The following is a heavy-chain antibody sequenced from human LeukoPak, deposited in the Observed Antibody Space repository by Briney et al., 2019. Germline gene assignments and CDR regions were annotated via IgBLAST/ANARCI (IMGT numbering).Heavy chain of an antibody. CDR3: ARAAGSGKGAFDI. CDR1: GGSLSSFY. J-gene: IGHJ3*02. D-gene: IGHD3-10*01. Sequence: SETLSLTCAVSGGSLSSFYWSWIRQPPGKGLEWIGYIYYNGSTNYNPSLKSRVTISIDTSKNQFSLKLSSVTAADTAVYYCARAAGSGKGAFDIWGQGTMVTVSS. V-gene: IGHV4-59*08. CDR2: IYYNGST.